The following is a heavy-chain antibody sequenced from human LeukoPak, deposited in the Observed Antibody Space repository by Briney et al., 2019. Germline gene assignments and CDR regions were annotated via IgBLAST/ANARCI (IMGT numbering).Heavy chain of an antibody. J-gene: IGHJ4*02. D-gene: IGHD3-10*01. V-gene: IGHV3-23*01. CDR3: ARGRITVVRGVTRFDY. CDR2: ISGSGGST. Sequence: GGSLRLSCAASGFTFSSYAMSWVRQAPGKGLEWVSAISGSGGSTYYADSVKGRFTISRDNAKNSLYLQMNSLRAEDTAVYYCARGRITVVRGVTRFDYWGQGTLVTVSS. CDR1: GFTFSSYA.